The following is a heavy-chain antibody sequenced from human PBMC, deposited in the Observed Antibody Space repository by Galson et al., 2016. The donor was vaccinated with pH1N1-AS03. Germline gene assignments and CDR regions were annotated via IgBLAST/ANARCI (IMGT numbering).Heavy chain of an antibody. D-gene: IGHD3-9*01. CDR3: ARTAGWLPDF. Sequence: PALVKPTQTLTLTCTFSGFSLTTSAVGVVWIRQPPGKALEWLALIYWDDDKRYNSSLKSRLTITKDTSKNQAVLTMTNMDPVETATYYCARTAGWLPDFWGQGTLVTVSS. CDR1: GFSLTTSAVG. CDR2: IYWDDDK. V-gene: IGHV2-5*02. J-gene: IGHJ4*02.